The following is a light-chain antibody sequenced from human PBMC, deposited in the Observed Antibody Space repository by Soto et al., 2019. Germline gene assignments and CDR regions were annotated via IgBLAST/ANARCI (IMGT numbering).Light chain of an antibody. V-gene: IGLV2-23*01. CDR1: SSDVGSYHL. CDR2: EGS. J-gene: IGLJ3*02. Sequence: QSVLTQPASVSGSPGQSITISCTGTSSDVGSYHLVSWYQQHPGKAPKVMIYEGSKRPSGVSNRFSGSKSGNTASLTISGLQAEDEAEYWCCSYAGSSIWVFGGGTQLTVL. CDR3: CSYAGSSIWV.